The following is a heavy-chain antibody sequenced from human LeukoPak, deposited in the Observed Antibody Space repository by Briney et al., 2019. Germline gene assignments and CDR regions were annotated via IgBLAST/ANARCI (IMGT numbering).Heavy chain of an antibody. J-gene: IGHJ6*03. CDR2: INHSGST. CDR1: GGSFSGYY. V-gene: IGHV4-34*01. D-gene: IGHD2-2*01. CDR3: ARERSAVSALRYYYYYYMDV. Sequence: SETLSLTCAVYGGSFSGYYWSWIRQPPGKGLEWIGEINHSGSTNYNPSLKSRVTISVDTSKNQFSLKLSSVTAADTAVYYCARERSAVSALRYYYYYYMDVWGKGTTVTVSS.